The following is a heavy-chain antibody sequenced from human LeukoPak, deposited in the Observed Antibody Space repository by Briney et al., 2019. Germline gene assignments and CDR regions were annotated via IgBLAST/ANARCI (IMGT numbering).Heavy chain of an antibody. CDR1: GGSFSGYY. V-gene: IGHV4-34*01. CDR2: INHSGST. Sequence: SETLSLTCAVYGGSFSGYYWSWIRQPPGKGLEWIGEINHSGSTNYNPSLKSRVTISVDTSKNQFSLKLSSVTAADTAVYYCARVSMGRRSPSTAYYFDYWGQGTLVTVSS. J-gene: IGHJ4*02. D-gene: IGHD3-16*01. CDR3: ARVSMGRRSPSTAYYFDY.